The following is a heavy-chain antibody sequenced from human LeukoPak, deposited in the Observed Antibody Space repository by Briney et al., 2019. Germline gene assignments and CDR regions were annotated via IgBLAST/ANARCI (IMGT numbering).Heavy chain of an antibody. D-gene: IGHD6-6*01. CDR3: ARDAIGSPSGEVFDY. Sequence: GASVKVSCKASGGTFSSYAISWVRQAPGQGLEWMGGIIPIFGTANYAQKFQGRVTITADESTSTAYMELSSLRSEDTAVYYCARDAIGSPSGEVFDYWGQGTLVTVSS. V-gene: IGHV1-69*13. CDR1: GGTFSSYA. CDR2: IIPIFGTA. J-gene: IGHJ4*02.